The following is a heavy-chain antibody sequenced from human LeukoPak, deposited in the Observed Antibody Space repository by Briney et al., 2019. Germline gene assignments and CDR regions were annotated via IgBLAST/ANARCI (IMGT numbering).Heavy chain of an antibody. J-gene: IGHJ4*02. D-gene: IGHD6-13*01. CDR1: GYTFTSYV. Sequence: ASVKVSCKDSGYTFTSYVINWVRQATGQGVEWVGWMTPNSGNTCYAQKFQGRVTITRNTSISTAYMELSSLRSEDTAVYYCARGWGYSSPPFPFDYGGQGTLVTASS. CDR2: MTPNSGNT. V-gene: IGHV1-8*03. CDR3: ARGWGYSSPPFPFDY.